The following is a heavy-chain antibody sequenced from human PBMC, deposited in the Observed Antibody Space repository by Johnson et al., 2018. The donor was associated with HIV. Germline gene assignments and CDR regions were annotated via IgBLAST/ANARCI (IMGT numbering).Heavy chain of an antibody. CDR1: GFTFSSYA. V-gene: IGHV3-30-3*01. J-gene: IGHJ3*02. Sequence: QVQLVESGGGVVQPGRSLRLSCAASGFTFSSYAMHLVRQAPGKGLEWVAVISYDGSNKYYADSVKGRFTISRDNSKNTLYLQMDSLRAEDTAVYYCAKEAITMEVDIWGQGTTVTVSS. CDR2: ISYDGSNK. D-gene: IGHD3-10*01. CDR3: AKEAITMEVDI.